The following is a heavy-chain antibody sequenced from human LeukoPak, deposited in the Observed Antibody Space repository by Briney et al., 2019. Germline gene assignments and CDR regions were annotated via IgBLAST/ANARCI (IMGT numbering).Heavy chain of an antibody. CDR3: ARDVPSRRGDDLLDP. J-gene: IGHJ5*02. V-gene: IGHV4-31*03. Sequence: SETLSLTCTVSGDSISNGAYYWHWVRHHPGKGLEWIGLIAYSGSTFYNPSLLSRVDISLDMSKNQFSLRLNSVTAADTAIYYCARDVPSRRGDDLLDPWGQGSQVIVSS. D-gene: IGHD3-10*01. CDR1: GDSISNGAYY. CDR2: IAYSGST.